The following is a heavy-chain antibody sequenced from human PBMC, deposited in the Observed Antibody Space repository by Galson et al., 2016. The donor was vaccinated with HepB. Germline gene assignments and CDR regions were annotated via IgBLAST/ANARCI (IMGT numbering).Heavy chain of an antibody. D-gene: IGHD2/OR15-2a*01. CDR2: IIPILDTA. J-gene: IGHJ4*02. CDR3: AGQEYVGRSIDFDS. Sequence: SVKVSCKASGGTFRNYACSWVRQAPGQRLEWMGGIIPILDTANYAQNFQGRVTISADESTSKAYMELWRLRFEDTAMYYCAGQEYVGRSIDFDSWGQRTLVTVSS. V-gene: IGHV1-69*13. CDR1: GGTFRNYA.